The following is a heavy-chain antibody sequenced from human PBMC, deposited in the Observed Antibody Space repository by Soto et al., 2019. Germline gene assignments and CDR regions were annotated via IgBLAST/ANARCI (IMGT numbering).Heavy chain of an antibody. J-gene: IGHJ2*01. CDR1: GFTFSSYA. V-gene: IGHV3-23*01. CDR3: AKRTVGPYFDL. CDR2: ISGSGGST. D-gene: IGHD4-17*01. Sequence: GGSLRLSCAASGFTFSSYAMNWVRQAPGKGLEWVSVISGSGGSTYYADAVKGRFTISRDNSKNTLYLQMNSLRAEDTAVYYCAKRTVGPYFDLWGRGTLVTVSS.